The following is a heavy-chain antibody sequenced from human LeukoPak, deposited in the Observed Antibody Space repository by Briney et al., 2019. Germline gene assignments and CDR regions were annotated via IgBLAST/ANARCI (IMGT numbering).Heavy chain of an antibody. D-gene: IGHD2-8*01. V-gene: IGHV3-23*01. CDR1: GFTFTIYA. CDR2: IGGDGVNT. J-gene: IGHJ4*02. CDR3: AKKMGNGAFYAFDS. Sequence: GGSLRLSCAASGFTFTIYASTWVRQAPGRGLEWVSIIGGDGVNTYYADSVKGRFTISKDNSKNTLYLQINSLRVEDTAVYFCAKKMGNGAFYAFDSWGQGTLVTVSS.